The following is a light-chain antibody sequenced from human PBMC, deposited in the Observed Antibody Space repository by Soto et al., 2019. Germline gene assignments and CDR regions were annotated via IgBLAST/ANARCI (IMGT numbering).Light chain of an antibody. CDR1: QGISTL. V-gene: IGKV1-12*01. CDR2: GAS. Sequence: DIQMTQSPSSLSASIGDTVTITCRASQGISTLLAWYQQKPGKAPKLLIYGASTLESGVPSRFSGRGSGTDFTLTISSLQPEDFATYFCQQADSFPLTFGGGTKVEIK. CDR3: QQADSFPLT. J-gene: IGKJ4*01.